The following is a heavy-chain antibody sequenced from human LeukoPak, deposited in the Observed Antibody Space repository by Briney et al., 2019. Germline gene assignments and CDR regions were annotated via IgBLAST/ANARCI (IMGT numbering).Heavy chain of an antibody. D-gene: IGHD4-11*01. Sequence: PGGSLRLSCAASGFTFSSYAMSWVRQAPGKGLEWVSAISGSGGSTYYADSVKGRFTISRDNSRNTLYLQMNSLKAEDTAVYYCAKGYYGNYVAVDYWGQGTLVTVSS. CDR3: AKGYYGNYVAVDY. V-gene: IGHV3-23*01. CDR2: ISGSGGST. CDR1: GFTFSSYA. J-gene: IGHJ4*02.